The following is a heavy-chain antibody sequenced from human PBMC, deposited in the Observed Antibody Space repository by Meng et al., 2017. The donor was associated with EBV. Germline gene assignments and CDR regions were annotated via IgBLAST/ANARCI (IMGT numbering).Heavy chain of an antibody. CDR1: GGTFSSYA. V-gene: IGHV1-69*06. Sequence: GQLGHVGAEVTEPGSSVQVSCKASGGTFSSYASSWVRQAPGQGLEWMGGIIPIFGTANYAQKFQGRVTITADKSTSTAYMELSSLRSEDTAVYYCARDRWEPKGKGWFDPWGQGTLVTVSS. D-gene: IGHD1-26*01. CDR2: IIPIFGTA. CDR3: ARDRWEPKGKGWFDP. J-gene: IGHJ5*02.